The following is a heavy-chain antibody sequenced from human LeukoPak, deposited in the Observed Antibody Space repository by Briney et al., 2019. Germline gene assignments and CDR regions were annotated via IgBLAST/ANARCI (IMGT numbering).Heavy chain of an antibody. CDR3: ARGHFYGSGSPPPY. J-gene: IGHJ4*02. Sequence: PGGSLRLSCAASGFTVSSNYMSWVRQAPGKGLEWVSLIYRDGGTDYADSVKGRFIISRDTSKNTLYLQMNSLRAEDTAVYFCARGHFYGSGSPPPYWGQGTLVTVSS. CDR2: IYRDGGT. D-gene: IGHD3-10*01. V-gene: IGHV3-66*01. CDR1: GFTVSSNY.